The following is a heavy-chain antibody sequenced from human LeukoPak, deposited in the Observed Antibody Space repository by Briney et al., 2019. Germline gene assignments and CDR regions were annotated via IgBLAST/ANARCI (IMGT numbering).Heavy chain of an antibody. D-gene: IGHD3-22*01. CDR1: GGTFSSYA. Sequence: KVSCKASGGTFSSYAISWVRQAPGQGLEWMGGIIPIFGTANYAQKFQGRVTITTDESTSTAYMELSSLRSEDTAVYYCARHYYDSSGYYRGYFDYWGQGTLVTVSS. CDR3: ARHYYDSSGYYRGYFDY. J-gene: IGHJ4*02. V-gene: IGHV1-69*05. CDR2: IIPIFGTA.